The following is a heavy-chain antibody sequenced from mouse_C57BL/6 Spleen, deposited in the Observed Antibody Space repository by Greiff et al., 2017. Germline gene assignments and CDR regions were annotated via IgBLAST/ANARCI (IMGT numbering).Heavy chain of an antibody. CDR1: GFSLTSYA. V-gene: IGHV2-9-1*01. J-gene: IGHJ2*01. D-gene: IGHD1-1*01. Sequence: VQGVESGPGLVAPSQSLSITCTVSGFSLTSYAISWVRQPPGKGLEWLGVIWTGGGTNYNSAPKSRLSISKDNSKSQVFLKMNSLQTDDTARYYCARNNYCCSREDYFDYWGQGTTLTVSS. CDR3: ARNNYCCSREDYFDY. CDR2: IWTGGGT.